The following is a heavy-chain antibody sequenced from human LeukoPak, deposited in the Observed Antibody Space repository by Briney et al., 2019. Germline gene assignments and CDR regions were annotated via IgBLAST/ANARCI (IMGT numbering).Heavy chain of an antibody. Sequence: ASVKVSCKASGYTFTGYYMHWVRQAPGQGLEWMGWINPDSGGTYYAQKFQGRVTLTRHTSTSTAYMALSRLTSDDTAVYYCARASSSWLVFFAYWGQGTLVTVSS. J-gene: IGHJ4*02. CDR2: INPDSGGT. CDR3: ARASSSWLVFFAY. CDR1: GYTFTGYY. D-gene: IGHD6-13*01. V-gene: IGHV1-2*02.